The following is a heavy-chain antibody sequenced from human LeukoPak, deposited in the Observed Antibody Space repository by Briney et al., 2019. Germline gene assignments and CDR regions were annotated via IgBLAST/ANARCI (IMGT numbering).Heavy chain of an antibody. Sequence: ASVKVSCKASGYTFTSYAMHWVRQAPGQRLEWMGWINAGNGNTKYSQKFQGRVTITRDTSASTAYMELSSLRSEDTAVYYCGRGPPAGPPDYWGQGTLVTVSS. CDR2: INAGNGNT. V-gene: IGHV1-3*01. D-gene: IGHD2-15*01. CDR3: GRGPPAGPPDY. CDR1: GYTFTSYA. J-gene: IGHJ4*02.